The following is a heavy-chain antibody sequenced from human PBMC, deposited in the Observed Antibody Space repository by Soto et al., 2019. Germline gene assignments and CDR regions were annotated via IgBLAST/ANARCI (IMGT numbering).Heavy chain of an antibody. CDR1: GFTFSSYA. CDR3: AKAGTNYDFWNGLRTIDFDY. CDR2: ISGSGGST. V-gene: IGHV3-23*01. Sequence: PGGSLRLSCAASGFTFSSYAMSWVRQAPGKGLEWVSAISGSGGSTYYADSVKGRFTISRDNSKNTLYLQMNSLRAEDTAVYYCAKAGTNYDFWNGLRTIDFDYWGRGTLVTVSS. D-gene: IGHD3-3*01. J-gene: IGHJ4*02.